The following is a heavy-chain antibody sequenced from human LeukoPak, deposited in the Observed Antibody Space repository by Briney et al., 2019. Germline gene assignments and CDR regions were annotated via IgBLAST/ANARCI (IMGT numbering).Heavy chain of an antibody. Sequence: AGGSLRLSCAASGFSFSTSGIHWVRQAPGKGLDWVTFIQFDGSNKYYAESVKGRFTISRDNSKNMVYLQMNSLRVEDTAVYYCARGPARYSSSWFDYWGQGTLVTVSS. D-gene: IGHD6-13*01. V-gene: IGHV3-30*02. J-gene: IGHJ4*02. CDR3: ARGPARYSSSWFDY. CDR1: GFSFSTSG. CDR2: IQFDGSNK.